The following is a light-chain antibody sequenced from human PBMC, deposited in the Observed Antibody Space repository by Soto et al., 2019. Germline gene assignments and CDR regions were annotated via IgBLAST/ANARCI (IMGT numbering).Light chain of an antibody. CDR2: GAS. J-gene: IGKJ3*01. Sequence: EIVLTQSPGTLSLFPGERATLSCRASQTISSTYFAWYRQRPGQPPSLLIYGASNRATGVPDRFSGSGSGTDFTLTISRLETEDFAVYYCQQYGSSPPGFTFGPGTTVEIK. CDR3: QQYGSSPPGFT. V-gene: IGKV3-20*01. CDR1: QTISSTY.